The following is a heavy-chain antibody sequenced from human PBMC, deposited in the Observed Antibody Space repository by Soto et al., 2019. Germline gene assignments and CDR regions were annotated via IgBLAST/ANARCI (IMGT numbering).Heavy chain of an antibody. CDR3: ARNKRRGDIVLVPAAMSYYYYYGMDV. Sequence: QVQLVQSGAEVKKPGSSVKVSCKASGGTFSSYAISWVRQAPGQGLEWMGGIIPIFGTANYAKKFQGRVTITADESTSTAYLELSSLRSEDTAVYYCARNKRRGDIVLVPAAMSYYYYYGMDVWGQGTTVTVSS. CDR2: IIPIFGTA. D-gene: IGHD2-2*01. CDR1: GGTFSSYA. J-gene: IGHJ6*02. V-gene: IGHV1-69*12.